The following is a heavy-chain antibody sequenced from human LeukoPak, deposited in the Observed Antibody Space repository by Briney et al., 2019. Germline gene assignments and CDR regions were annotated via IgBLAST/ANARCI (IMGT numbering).Heavy chain of an antibody. V-gene: IGHV3-30-3*01. CDR2: ISYDGSNK. J-gene: IGHJ3*02. CDR1: GLTFSGYW. CDR3: ARGRRVVAATGDAFDI. D-gene: IGHD2-15*01. Sequence: PGGSLRLSCAASGLTFSGYWMDWVRQAPGKGLEWVAVISYDGSNKYYADSVKGRFTISRDNSKNTLYLQMNSLRAEDTAVYYCARGRRVVAATGDAFDIWGQGTMVTVSS.